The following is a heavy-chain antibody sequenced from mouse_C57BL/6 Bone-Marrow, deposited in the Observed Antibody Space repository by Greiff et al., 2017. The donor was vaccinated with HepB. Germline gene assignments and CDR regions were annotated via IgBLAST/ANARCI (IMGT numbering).Heavy chain of an antibody. CDR1: GYAFSSSW. CDR2: IYPGDGDT. CDR3: ARSYYTLAWFAY. V-gene: IGHV1-82*01. J-gene: IGHJ3*01. D-gene: IGHD2-12*01. Sequence: QVQLKESGPELVKPGASVKISCKASGYAFSSSWMNWVKQRPGKGLEWIGRIYPGDGDTNYNGKFKGKATLTADKSSSTAYMQLSSLTSEDSAVYFCARSYYTLAWFAYWGQGTLVTVSA.